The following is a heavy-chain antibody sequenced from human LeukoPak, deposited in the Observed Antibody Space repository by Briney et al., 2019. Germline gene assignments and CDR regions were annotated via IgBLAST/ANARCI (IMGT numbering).Heavy chain of an antibody. CDR2: ISYDGSNK. J-gene: IGHJ4*02. CDR1: GFTFSSYA. CDR3: ARVLRYFDWLPLDY. V-gene: IGHV3-30-3*01. D-gene: IGHD3-9*01. Sequence: GGSLRLSCAASGFTFSSYAMHWVRQAPGKGLEWVAVISYDGSNKYYADSVKGRFTISRDNSKNTLYLQMNSLRAEDTAVYYCARVLRYFDWLPLDYWGQGTLVTVSS.